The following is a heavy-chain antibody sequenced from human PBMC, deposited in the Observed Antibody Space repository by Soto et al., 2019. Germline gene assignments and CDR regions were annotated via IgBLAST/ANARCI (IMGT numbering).Heavy chain of an antibody. CDR1: GGSISSRSYY. Sequence: SETLSLTCTVSGGSISSRSYYWGWIRQPPGKGLEWIGSVYYDGSTYYNPSLDSRVTMSVDTSKSQFSLRLSSVTAADTAVYYCARVISSSSSLGLPYYYYGMDVWGQGTTVTVSS. J-gene: IGHJ6*02. CDR3: ARVISSSSSLGLPYYYYGMDV. CDR2: VYYDGST. D-gene: IGHD6-6*01. V-gene: IGHV4-39*01.